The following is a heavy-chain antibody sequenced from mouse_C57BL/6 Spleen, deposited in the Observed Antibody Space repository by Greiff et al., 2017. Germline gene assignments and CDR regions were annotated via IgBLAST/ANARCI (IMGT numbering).Heavy chain of an antibody. J-gene: IGHJ3*01. CDR3: ARLITTGAWFAY. D-gene: IGHD1-1*01. CDR2: INPSNGGT. Sequence: QVQLKQPGTELVKPGASVKLSCKASGYTFTSYWMHWVKQRPGQGLEWIGNINPSNGGTNYNEKFKSKATLTVDKSSSTAYMQLSSLTSEDSAVYYCARLITTGAWFAYWGQGTLVTVSA. V-gene: IGHV1-53*01. CDR1: GYTFTSYW.